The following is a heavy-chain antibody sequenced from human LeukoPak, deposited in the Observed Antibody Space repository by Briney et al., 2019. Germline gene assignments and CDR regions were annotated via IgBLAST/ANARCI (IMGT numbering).Heavy chain of an antibody. CDR2: IDSSGGYM. CDR1: GFTFNTYS. V-gene: IGHV3-21*06. CDR3: LRGDRRDY. J-gene: IGHJ4*02. Sequence: GGSLRLPCEASGFTFNTYSMNWARQAPGKGLEWVSSIDSSGGYMFYADSVKGRFIISRDNAKDSLYLQMNSLRVEDTAVYYCLRGDRRDYWGQGTLVTVSS.